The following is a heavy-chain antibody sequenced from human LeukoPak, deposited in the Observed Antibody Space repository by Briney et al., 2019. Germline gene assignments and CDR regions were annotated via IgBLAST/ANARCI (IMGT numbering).Heavy chain of an antibody. CDR2: ISAYNGNT. J-gene: IGHJ4*02. CDR3: ARDEGGYNFDY. V-gene: IGHV1-18*01. CDR1: GYTFTSYG. D-gene: IGHD5-12*01. Sequence: ASVKVSCKASGYTFTSYGISWVRQAPGQGLEWMGWISAYNGNTSYAQKFQGRVTMTRDMSTSTVYMELSSLRSEDTAVYYCARDEGGYNFDYWGQGTLVTVSS.